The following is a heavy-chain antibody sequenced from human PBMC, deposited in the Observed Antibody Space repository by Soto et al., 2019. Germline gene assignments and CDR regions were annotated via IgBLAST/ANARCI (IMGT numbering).Heavy chain of an antibody. D-gene: IGHD6-19*01. CDR3: AKGLSGWYFDY. J-gene: IGHJ4*02. CDR2: ISYDGSNK. Sequence: GGSLRLSCAASGFTFSNHAMSWVRQAPGKGLEWVAVISYDGSNKYYADSVKGRFTISRDNSKNTLYLQMNSLRAEDTAVYYCAKGLSGWYFDYWGQGTLVTVSS. V-gene: IGHV3-30*18. CDR1: GFTFSNHA.